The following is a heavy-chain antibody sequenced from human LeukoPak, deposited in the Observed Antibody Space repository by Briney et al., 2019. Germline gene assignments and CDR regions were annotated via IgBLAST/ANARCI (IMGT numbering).Heavy chain of an antibody. CDR1: GGSISSSSYY. CDR2: IYYSETT. V-gene: IGHV4-39*01. Sequence: PSETLSLTCTVSGGSISSSSYYWGWIRQPPGKGLEWIGSIYYSETTYYNPSLKSRVTISIDTSKNQFSLKLSSVTAADTAVYYCARTDYYGSGSYGLSFDNWGQGTLVTVSS. CDR3: ARTDYYGSGSYGLSFDN. J-gene: IGHJ4*02. D-gene: IGHD3-10*01.